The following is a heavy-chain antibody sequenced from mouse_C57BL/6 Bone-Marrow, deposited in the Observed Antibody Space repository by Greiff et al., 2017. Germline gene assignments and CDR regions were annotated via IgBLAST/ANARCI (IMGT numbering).Heavy chain of an antibody. D-gene: IGHD1-1*01. V-gene: IGHV14-4*01. CDR3: TIYYGSSHPY. CDR2: IDPENGDT. Sequence: VQLQQSGAELVRPGASVKLSCTASGFNIKDDYMHWVKQRPEQGLEWIGWIDPENGDTEYASKFQGKATITADTSSNTAYLQLSSLTSEDTAVYYCTIYYGSSHPYWGQGTLVTVSA. J-gene: IGHJ3*01. CDR1: GFNIKDDY.